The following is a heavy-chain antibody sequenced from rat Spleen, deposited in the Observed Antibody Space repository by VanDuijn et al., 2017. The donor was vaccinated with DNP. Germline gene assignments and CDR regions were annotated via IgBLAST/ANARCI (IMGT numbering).Heavy chain of an antibody. CDR2: ISYSGGT. D-gene: IGHD1-3*01. CDR1: GYSITSNY. V-gene: IGHV3-1*01. CDR3: ARSIYNYGSYPFDY. J-gene: IGHJ2*01. Sequence: DVQLQESGSGLVKPSQSLSLTCSVTGYSITSNYWGWIRKFPGNKMEWMGYISYSGGTSYHPSLKSRISITRDTSKNQFFLQVDSVTTEDTATYYCARSIYNYGSYPFDYWGQGVMVTVSS.